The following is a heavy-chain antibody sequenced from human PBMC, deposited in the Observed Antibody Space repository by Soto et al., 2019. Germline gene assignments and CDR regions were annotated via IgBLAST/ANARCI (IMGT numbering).Heavy chain of an antibody. V-gene: IGHV4-4*02. J-gene: IGHJ5*02. CDR3: ARDSPHAPGWGDS. Sequence: QVQLQESGPGLVKPSGTLSLTCGVSGGSISISNWWSWVRQSPGKGLEWIGEIYHSGTTNYNPSLKSRVTISVDKSKNQFSLNLTSVTAADTAVYYCARDSPHAPGWGDSWGQGTLVTVSS. CDR1: GGSISISNW. CDR2: IYHSGTT. D-gene: IGHD2-21*01.